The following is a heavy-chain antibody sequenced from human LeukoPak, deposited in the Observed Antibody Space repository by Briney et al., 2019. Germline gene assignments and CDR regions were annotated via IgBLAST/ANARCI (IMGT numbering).Heavy chain of an antibody. V-gene: IGHV1-2*02. J-gene: IGHJ5*02. D-gene: IGHD2-2*02. Sequence: ASVKVSCKASGYTFTGYYMHWVRQAPGQGLEWMGWINPNSGGTNYAQKFQGRVTMTRDTSISTAYMELSRLRSDDTAVYYCARGYCSSTSCHRFDPWGQGTLVTVSS. CDR1: GYTFTGYY. CDR2: INPNSGGT. CDR3: ARGYCSSTSCHRFDP.